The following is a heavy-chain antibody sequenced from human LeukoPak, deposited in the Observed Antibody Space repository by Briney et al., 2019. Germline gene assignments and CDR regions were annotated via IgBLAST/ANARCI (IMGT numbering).Heavy chain of an antibody. V-gene: IGHV4-4*02. CDR1: GGSISSSNW. CDR3: ATELVVPAAMGDAFDI. J-gene: IGHJ3*02. CDR2: IYHSGST. Sequence: PSETLSLTCAVSGGSISSSNWWSWVRQPPGKGLEWIGEIYHSGSTNYNPSLKSRVTISVDKSKNRFSLKLSSVTAADTAVYYCATELVVPAAMGDAFDIWGQGTMVTVSS. D-gene: IGHD2-2*01.